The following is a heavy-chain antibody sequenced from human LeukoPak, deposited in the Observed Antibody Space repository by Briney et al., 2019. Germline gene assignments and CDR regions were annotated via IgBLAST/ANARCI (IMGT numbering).Heavy chain of an antibody. J-gene: IGHJ4*02. CDR3: VREIRAISVTAD. Sequence: ASVKVSCKASGYTFTDYYMQWVRQAPGQRLEWMGWINPNSGGTYYAQKFQGRVTLTRDTSITTAYMELNRLRSDDTAVYYCVREIRAISVTADWGQGTLVTVSS. CDR2: INPNSGGT. V-gene: IGHV1-2*02. D-gene: IGHD2-21*02. CDR1: GYTFTDYY.